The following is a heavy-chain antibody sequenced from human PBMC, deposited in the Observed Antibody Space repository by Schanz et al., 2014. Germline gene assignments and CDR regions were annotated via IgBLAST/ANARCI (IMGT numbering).Heavy chain of an antibody. CDR2: INPSGGST. CDR3: ASDGEAAAGCDY. D-gene: IGHD6-13*01. Sequence: QVQLVQSGAEVKKPGASVKVSCKASGYTFTSYYMHWVRQAPGQGLEWMGIINPSGGSTSYAQKFQGRVTMTRDTSTSTVYMELSSLRSEDTAVYYCASDGEAAAGCDYWGQGTLVTVSS. CDR1: GYTFTSYY. V-gene: IGHV1-46*03. J-gene: IGHJ4*02.